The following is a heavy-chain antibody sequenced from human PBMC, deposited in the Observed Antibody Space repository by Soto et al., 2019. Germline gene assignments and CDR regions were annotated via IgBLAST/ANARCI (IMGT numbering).Heavy chain of an antibody. J-gene: IGHJ4*02. Sequence: TSETLSLTCTVSGGSIRNYYWTWIRQPPGKGLEWIGYIYHTGSTTYNPSLDSRVTISLDTSENQFSLKLTSLTAADTAVYYCARHGGACSGGTCYSEYDSWGQGALVTVSS. CDR2: IYHTGST. D-gene: IGHD2-15*01. CDR3: ARHGGACSGGTCYSEYDS. CDR1: GGSIRNYY. V-gene: IGHV4-59*08.